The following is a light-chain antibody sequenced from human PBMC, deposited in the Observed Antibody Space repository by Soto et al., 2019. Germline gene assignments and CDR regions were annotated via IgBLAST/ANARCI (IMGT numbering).Light chain of an antibody. Sequence: IVIRAATASLSWSSAERANNYCRASLSVSSNLAWYQQKPGQAPRLLIFDSSNRATGIPARFSFSGYGTDFSLSIISLEPEGFAVYHCQQRLRWATSFGPGTRLEI. CDR1: LSVSSN. J-gene: IGKJ5*01. CDR3: QQRLRWATS. CDR2: DSS. V-gene: IGKV3-11*01.